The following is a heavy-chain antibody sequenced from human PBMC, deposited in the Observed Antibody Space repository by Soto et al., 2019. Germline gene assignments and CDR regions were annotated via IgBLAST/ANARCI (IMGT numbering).Heavy chain of an antibody. CDR3: ARVYCSSTSCYRAPNYYYYGMDV. Sequence: LRLSCAASGFTFSSYAMHWVRQAPGKGLEWVAVISYDGSNKYYADSVKGRFTISRDNSKNTLYLQMNSLRAEDTAVYYCARVYCSSTSCYRAPNYYYYGMDVWGQGTTVTVSS. V-gene: IGHV3-30-3*01. D-gene: IGHD2-2*02. J-gene: IGHJ6*02. CDR1: GFTFSSYA. CDR2: ISYDGSNK.